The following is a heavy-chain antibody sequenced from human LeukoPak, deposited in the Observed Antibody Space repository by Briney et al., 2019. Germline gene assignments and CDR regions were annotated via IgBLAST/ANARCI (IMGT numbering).Heavy chain of an antibody. V-gene: IGHV4-30-4*08. Sequence: SETLSLTCTVSGDSISSNNKYWSWIRQHPGKGLEWIGYVYYSGSTYYNPSLKSRVTISVDTSKNQFSLKLSSVTAADTAVYYCARGISSPRPIPLDYWGQGALVTVSS. CDR2: VYYSGST. J-gene: IGHJ4*02. CDR3: ARGISSPRPIPLDY. D-gene: IGHD6-19*01. CDR1: GDSISSNNKY.